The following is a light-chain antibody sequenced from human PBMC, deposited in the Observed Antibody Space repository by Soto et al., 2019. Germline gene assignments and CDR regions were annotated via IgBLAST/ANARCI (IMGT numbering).Light chain of an antibody. V-gene: IGKV1-6*01. CDR3: LQDYNYPLT. CDR2: AAS. J-gene: IGKJ2*01. Sequence: AIQMTQSPSSLSESLGDRVTITCRASQGIRKDLGWYQQKPGKAPKLLIYAASSLQSGVPSRLSGSGSGTDFTLTISSLQTEDFATYYCLQDYNYPLTFGQGTKLEIK. CDR1: QGIRKD.